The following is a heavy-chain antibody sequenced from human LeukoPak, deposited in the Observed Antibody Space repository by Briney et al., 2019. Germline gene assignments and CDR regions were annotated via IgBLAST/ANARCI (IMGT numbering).Heavy chain of an antibody. CDR1: GYTFTSYG. Sequence: GASVKVSCKASGYTFTSYGISWVRQAPGQGLEWMGWISAYNGNTYYAQKFQGRLTMTADTSTSTAYMEVRSLRSDDTAVYYCARFTPRISREKFDYWGQGTLVTVPS. CDR2: ISAYNGNT. CDR3: ARFTPRISREKFDY. V-gene: IGHV1-18*01. D-gene: IGHD3-3*02. J-gene: IGHJ4*02.